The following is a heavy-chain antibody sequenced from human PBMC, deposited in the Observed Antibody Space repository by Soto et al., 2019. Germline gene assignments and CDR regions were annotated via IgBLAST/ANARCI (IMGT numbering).Heavy chain of an antibody. CDR3: AAARTGYWYFDL. D-gene: IGHD3-10*01. J-gene: IGHJ2*01. CDR2: IVVGSGNT. Sequence: SVKVSCKASGFTFTSSAVQWVRQARGQRLEWIGWIVVGSGNTNYAQKFQERVTITRDMSTSTAYMELSSLRSEDTAVYYCAAARTGYWYFDLWGRGTLVTVSS. V-gene: IGHV1-58*01. CDR1: GFTFTSSA.